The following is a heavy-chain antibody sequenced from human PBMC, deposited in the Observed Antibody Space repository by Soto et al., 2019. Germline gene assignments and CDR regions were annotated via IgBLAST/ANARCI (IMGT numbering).Heavy chain of an antibody. CDR1: GGSISSSSFY. D-gene: IGHD3-10*01. V-gene: IGHV4-39*01. Sequence: PSETLSLTCTVAGGSISSSSFYWGWIRQPPGKGLEWIGSIYYSGSTYYNPSLKSRVTISVDTSKHQFSLKLSSVTAADTAVYYCTREDYYGSGAYGIDVWGQGNKVPVSS. J-gene: IGHJ6*02. CDR3: TREDYYGSGAYGIDV. CDR2: IYYSGST.